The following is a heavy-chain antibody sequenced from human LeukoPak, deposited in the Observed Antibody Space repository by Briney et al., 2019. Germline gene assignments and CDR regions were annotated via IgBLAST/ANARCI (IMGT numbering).Heavy chain of an antibody. CDR1: GGSISSYY. CDR3: ARALYSSSWYNY. D-gene: IGHD6-13*01. J-gene: IGHJ4*02. CDR2: IYYSGST. V-gene: IGHV4-59*01. Sequence: SETLSLTCTVSGGSISSYYWNWIRQPPGKGLEWIGYIYYSGSTNYNPSLKSRVTISVDTSKNQFSLKLSSVTAADTAVYYCARALYSSSWYNYWGQGTLVTVSS.